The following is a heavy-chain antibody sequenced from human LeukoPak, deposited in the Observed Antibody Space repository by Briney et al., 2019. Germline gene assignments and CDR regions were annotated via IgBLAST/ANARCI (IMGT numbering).Heavy chain of an antibody. D-gene: IGHD5-24*01. Sequence: GGSLRLSCAASGFVFSSYAFNWVRQAPGKGLEWVSFISGKSDNSYYADSVEGRFTVSRDNAKNSLFLQLNSLRAEDTAVYYCARDNAYMFDYWGQGTQVTVSS. CDR2: ISGKSDNS. CDR3: ARDNAYMFDY. CDR1: GFVFSSYA. V-gene: IGHV3-21*01. J-gene: IGHJ4*02.